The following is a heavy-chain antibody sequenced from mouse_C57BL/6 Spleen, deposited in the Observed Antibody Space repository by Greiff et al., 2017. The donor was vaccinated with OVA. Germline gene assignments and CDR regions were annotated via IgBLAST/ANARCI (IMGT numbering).Heavy chain of an antibody. J-gene: IGHJ2*01. D-gene: IGHD1-1*01. CDR1: GYTFTDYY. CDR2: INPNNGGT. Sequence: VQLQQSGPELVKPGASVKISCKASGYTFTDYYMNWVKQSHGKSLEWIGDINPNNGGTSYNQKFKGKATLTVDKSSSTAYMELRSLTSEDSAVYYCARGYYYGYYFDYWGQGTTLTVSS. CDR3: ARGYYYGYYFDY. V-gene: IGHV1-26*01.